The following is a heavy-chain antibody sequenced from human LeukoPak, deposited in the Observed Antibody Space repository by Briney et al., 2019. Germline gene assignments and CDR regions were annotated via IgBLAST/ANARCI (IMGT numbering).Heavy chain of an antibody. D-gene: IGHD3-16*02. Sequence: SETLSLTCAVYGGSFSGYYWSWIRQPPGKGLEWIGEINHSGSTNYNPSLKSRVTISVDTSKNQFSLKLSSVTAADTAVYYCARTVPLGELSSPMAAFDYWGQGTLVTVSS. CDR3: ARTVPLGELSSPMAAFDY. V-gene: IGHV4-34*01. CDR1: GGSFSGYY. CDR2: INHSGST. J-gene: IGHJ4*02.